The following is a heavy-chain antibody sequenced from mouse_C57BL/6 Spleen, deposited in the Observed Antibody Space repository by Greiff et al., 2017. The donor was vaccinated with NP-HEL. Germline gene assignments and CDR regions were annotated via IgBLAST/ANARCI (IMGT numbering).Heavy chain of an antibody. Sequence: VQLQQPGAELVKPGASVKLSCKASGYTFTSYWMQWVKQRPGQGLEWIGEIDPSDSYTNYNQKFKGKATLTVDTSSSTAYMQLSSLTSEDSAVYYCARGGTARYFDYWGQGTTLTVSS. D-gene: IGHD3-3*01. CDR3: ARGGTARYFDY. CDR1: GYTFTSYW. CDR2: IDPSDSYT. V-gene: IGHV1-50*01. J-gene: IGHJ2*01.